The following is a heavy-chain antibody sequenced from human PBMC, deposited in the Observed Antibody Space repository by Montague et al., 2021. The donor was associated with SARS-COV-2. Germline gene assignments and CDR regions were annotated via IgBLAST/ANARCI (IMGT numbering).Heavy chain of an antibody. CDR2: IYHSGST. V-gene: IGHV4-4*02. J-gene: IGHJ6*02. D-gene: IGHD2-2*02. Sequence: SETLSLTCAVSGGSISSSNWCSWVRQPPGKGLEWIGEIYHSGSTNYNPPLKSRVIISVDKSKNQFSLKLSSVTAADTAVYYCARLCSSTSCYNPLNYYYYGMDVWGQGTTVTVSS. CDR1: GGSISSSNW. CDR3: ARLCSSTSCYNPLNYYYYGMDV.